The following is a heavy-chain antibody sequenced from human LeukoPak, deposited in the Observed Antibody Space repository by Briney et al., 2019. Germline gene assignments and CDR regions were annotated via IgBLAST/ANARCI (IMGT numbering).Heavy chain of an antibody. CDR2: IYYSGST. Sequence: SETLSLTCTVSGGSISSYYCSWIRQPPGKGLEWIGYIYYSGSTNYNPSLKSRVTISIDTSKNQFSLKLTSVTAADTAVYYCARYRGGSGSYFDYWGQGTLVTVSS. D-gene: IGHD3-10*01. CDR1: GGSISSYY. V-gene: IGHV4-59*01. J-gene: IGHJ4*02. CDR3: ARYRGGSGSYFDY.